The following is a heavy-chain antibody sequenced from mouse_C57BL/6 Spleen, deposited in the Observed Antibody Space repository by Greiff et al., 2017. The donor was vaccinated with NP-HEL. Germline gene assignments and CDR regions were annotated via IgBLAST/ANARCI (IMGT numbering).Heavy chain of an antibody. Sequence: DVHLVESGGDLVKPGGSLKLSCAASGFTFSSYGMSWVRQTPDKRLEWVATISSGGSYTYYPDSVKGRFTISRDNAKNTLYLQMSSLKSEDTAMYYCARQNYGSSPWWYFDVWGTGTTVTVSS. CDR1: GFTFSSYG. V-gene: IGHV5-6*01. CDR2: ISSGGSYT. J-gene: IGHJ1*03. CDR3: ARQNYGSSPWWYFDV. D-gene: IGHD1-1*01.